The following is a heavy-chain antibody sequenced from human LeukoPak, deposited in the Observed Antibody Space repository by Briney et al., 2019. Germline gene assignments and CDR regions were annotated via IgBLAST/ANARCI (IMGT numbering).Heavy chain of an antibody. CDR3: AKEPSLAAADG. CDR2: INSDGSST. Sequence: GGSLRLSCAASGFTFSSYWMHWVRQAPGKGLVWVSRINSDGSSTSYADSVKGRFTISRDNSKNTLYLQMNSLRAEDTAVYYCAKEPSLAAADGWGQGTLVTVSS. V-gene: IGHV3-74*01. D-gene: IGHD6-13*01. CDR1: GFTFSSYW. J-gene: IGHJ4*02.